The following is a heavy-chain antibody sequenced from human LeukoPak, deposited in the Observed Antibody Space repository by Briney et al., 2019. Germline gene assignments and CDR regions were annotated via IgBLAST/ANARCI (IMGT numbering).Heavy chain of an antibody. J-gene: IGHJ4*02. CDR2: TVGGGDGT. CDR3: AKLTTS. D-gene: IGHD4-11*01. Sequence: GGSLRLSCAASGFIFSGYAMTWVRQAPGKGLEWVAVTVGGGDGTYYADSVKGRFTISRDNSNNTLYLQMNSLRAEDTAVYYCAKLTTSWGQGTLVTVSS. CDR1: GFIFSGYA. V-gene: IGHV3-23*01.